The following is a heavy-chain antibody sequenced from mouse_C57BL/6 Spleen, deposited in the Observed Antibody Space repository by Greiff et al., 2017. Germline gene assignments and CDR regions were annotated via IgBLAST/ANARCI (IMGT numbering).Heavy chain of an antibody. CDR3: ARRGGDVWYFDV. CDR2: IDPSDSYT. CDR1: GYTFTSYW. D-gene: IGHD3-3*01. V-gene: IGHV1-69*01. J-gene: IGHJ1*03. Sequence: QVQLQQPGAELVMPGASVKLSCKASGYTFTSYWMHWVKQRPGQGLEWIGEIDPSDSYTNYNQQFKGKSTLTVDKSSSTAYMQLSSLTSEDSAVYYCARRGGDVWYFDVWGTGTTVTVSS.